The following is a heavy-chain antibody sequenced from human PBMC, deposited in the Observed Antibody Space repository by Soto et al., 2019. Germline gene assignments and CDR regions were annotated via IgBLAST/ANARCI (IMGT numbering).Heavy chain of an antibody. V-gene: IGHV4-59*12. J-gene: IGHJ3*02. CDR3: ARDQWELHAFDI. CDR2: IYYSGST. CDR1: GGSINNYY. D-gene: IGHD1-26*01. Sequence: PSETLSLTCTVSGGSINNYYWSWIRQSPGKGLEWIGYIYYSGSTYYNPSLKSRVTISVDTSKNQFSLELSSVTAADTAVYYCARDQWELHAFDIWGQGTMVTVSS.